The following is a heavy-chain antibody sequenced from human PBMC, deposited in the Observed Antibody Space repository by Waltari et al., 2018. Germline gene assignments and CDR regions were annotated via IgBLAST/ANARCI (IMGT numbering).Heavy chain of an antibody. CDR2: IRGSGRSYI. J-gene: IGHJ4*02. CDR1: GFSFSSYD. D-gene: IGHD6-13*01. V-gene: IGHV3-21*01. CDR3: ARGGPLQQLGL. Sequence: DVQLVESGGGLVKPGGSLRLSCAASGFSFSSYDMNWVRQAPGRGLEWVASIRGSGRSYIFYTDSVKGRFTIARDNAKNSLYLQMNSLRPEDTAVYYCARGGPLQQLGLWGQGTLVTVSS.